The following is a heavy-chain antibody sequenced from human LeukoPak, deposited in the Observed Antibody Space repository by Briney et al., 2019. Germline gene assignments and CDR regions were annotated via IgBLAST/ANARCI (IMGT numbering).Heavy chain of an antibody. Sequence: GASVKVSCKASGYTFTSYDINWVRQATGQGLEWMGWMNPNSGNTGYAQKFQGRVTMTRNTSISTAYMELSSLRSEDTAVYYCAGLIAAAAHDAFDIWGQGTMVTVSS. CDR3: AGLIAAAAHDAFDI. CDR1: GYTFTSYD. CDR2: MNPNSGNT. V-gene: IGHV1-8*01. D-gene: IGHD6-13*01. J-gene: IGHJ3*02.